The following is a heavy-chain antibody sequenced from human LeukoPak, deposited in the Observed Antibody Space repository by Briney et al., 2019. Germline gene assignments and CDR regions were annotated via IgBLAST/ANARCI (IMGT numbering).Heavy chain of an antibody. CDR1: GYTFTSYG. CDR2: ISAYNGNT. V-gene: IGHV1-18*04. CDR3: ARDYQRRLWFGELLLRGDIDAFDI. D-gene: IGHD3-10*01. J-gene: IGHJ3*02. Sequence: ASVKVSCKASGYTFTSYGISWVRQAPGQGLEWMGWISAYNGNTNYAQKLQGRVTMTTDTSTSTAYMELRSLRSDDTAVYYCARDYQRRLWFGELLLRGDIDAFDIWGQGTMVTVSS.